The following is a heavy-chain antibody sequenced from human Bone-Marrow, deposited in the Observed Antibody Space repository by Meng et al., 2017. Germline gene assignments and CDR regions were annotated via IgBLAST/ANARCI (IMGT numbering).Heavy chain of an antibody. CDR2: INWNGGST. D-gene: IGHD3-10*01. J-gene: IGHJ4*02. CDR3: ARDPPLTMVRGAIAHREFYFDY. Sequence: GGPLRLSCAASGFTFDDYGMSWVRQAPGKGLEWVSGINWNGGSTGYADSVKGRFTISRDNAKNSLYLQMNSLRAEDTALYYCARDPPLTMVRGAIAHREFYFDYWGQGTLVTVSS. V-gene: IGHV3-20*04. CDR1: GFTFDDYG.